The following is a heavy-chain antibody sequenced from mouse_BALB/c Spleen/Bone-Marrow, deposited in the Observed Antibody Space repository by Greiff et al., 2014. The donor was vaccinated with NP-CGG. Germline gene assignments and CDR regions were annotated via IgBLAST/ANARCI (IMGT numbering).Heavy chain of an antibody. CDR2: IDPYIDGT. Sequence: VQLQQPGPELVKPGALVKVSCKASGYSFTDYNMYWVKQSHGKSLEWIGYIDPYIDGTSYNQKFRGKATLTVDKSSSTAFMHLNXXXSEDSAVYYCARPLYYDYGFAYWGQGTLVTVST. CDR3: ARPLYYDYGFAY. D-gene: IGHD2-4*01. CDR1: GYSFTDYN. J-gene: IGHJ3*01. V-gene: IGHV1S135*01.